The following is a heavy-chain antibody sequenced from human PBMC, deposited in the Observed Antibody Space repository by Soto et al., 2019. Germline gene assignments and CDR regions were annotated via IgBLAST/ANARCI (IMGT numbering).Heavy chain of an antibody. CDR3: ARRLAVTGTLEYYFDY. V-gene: IGHV4-39*01. D-gene: IGHD6-19*01. CDR2: VYYSGST. J-gene: IGHJ4*02. Sequence: SETLSLTCTVSGGSVSSSIYYWGWIRQPPGKGLEWIGNVYYSGSTYYNPSLQSRVTISVDTSKNQFSLRLNSVTASDTAVYYCARRLAVTGTLEYYFDYWGQGSLVTVSS. CDR1: GGSVSSSIYY.